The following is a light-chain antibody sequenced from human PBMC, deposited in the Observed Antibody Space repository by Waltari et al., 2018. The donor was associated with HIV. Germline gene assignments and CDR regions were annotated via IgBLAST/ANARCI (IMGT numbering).Light chain of an antibody. J-gene: IGLJ3*02. CDR2: DVT. Sequence: QSALTQPASVSGSPGQSITISCPGTSSDVGCYNYVSWYQQHPGKAPKLMIYDVTNRPSGVSNRFSGSKSGNTASLTISGLQLEDEADYYCSSYTSSSTWVFGGGTKLTVL. CDR1: SSDVGCYNY. V-gene: IGLV2-14*03. CDR3: SSYTSSSTWV.